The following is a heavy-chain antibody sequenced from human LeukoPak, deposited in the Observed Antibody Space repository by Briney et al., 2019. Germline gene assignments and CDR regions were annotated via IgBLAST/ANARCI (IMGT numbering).Heavy chain of an antibody. D-gene: IGHD3-16*01. CDR2: LGSGGDT. Sequence: GGSLRLSCAASGFSFNNYDMHWVRQAPGKGLEWVSGLGSGGDTYYPDSVRGRFTISKETAKNSLYLQMAGLRDDDTAVYYCVRGRRSYGFDHWGQGTQVTVSS. J-gene: IGHJ4*02. V-gene: IGHV3-13*01. CDR1: GFSFNNYD. CDR3: VRGRRSYGFDH.